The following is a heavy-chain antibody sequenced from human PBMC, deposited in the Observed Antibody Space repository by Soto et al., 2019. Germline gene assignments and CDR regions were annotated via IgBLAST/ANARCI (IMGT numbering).Heavy chain of an antibody. CDR2: INHSGST. Sequence: SETLSLTCAVYGGSFSGYYWSWIRQPPGKGLEWIGEINHSGSTNYNPSLKSRVTISVDTSKNQFSLKLSSVTAADTAVYYCARGRLRITKHYYYYGMDVWGQGTTVTVSS. CDR1: GGSFSGYY. CDR3: ARGRLRITKHYYYYGMDV. J-gene: IGHJ6*02. D-gene: IGHD3-16*01. V-gene: IGHV4-34*01.